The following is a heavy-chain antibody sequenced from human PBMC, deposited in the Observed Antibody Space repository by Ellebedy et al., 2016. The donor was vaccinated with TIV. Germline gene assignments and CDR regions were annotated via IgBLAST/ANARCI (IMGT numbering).Heavy chain of an antibody. CDR2: AGNKAHSYTT. J-gene: IGHJ5*02. V-gene: IGHV3-72*01. CDR1: GFTFSDYE. Sequence: PGGSLRLSCAASGFTFSDYEMDWVRQAPGKGLEWVGRAGNKAHSYTTTYAASVKGRFNISRDDSKSSLYLQMNSLKTEDTAVYYCARDYWGSYESWGQGTLVTVST. CDR3: ARDYWGSYES. D-gene: IGHD3-16*01.